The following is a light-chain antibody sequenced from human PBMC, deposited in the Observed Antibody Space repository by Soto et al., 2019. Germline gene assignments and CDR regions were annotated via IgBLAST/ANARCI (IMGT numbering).Light chain of an antibody. J-gene: IGKJ2*01. Sequence: DLQMTQSPSSLSASVGDRVTITCRASQHISYNLNWYQHKPGKAPKLLIYAASTLQGGVPSRFRGGGSGTDFTLTISGLQLEDFATYHCQQRYTLPHTFGQGTKLEI. CDR3: QQRYTLPHT. CDR1: QHISYN. CDR2: AAS. V-gene: IGKV1-39*01.